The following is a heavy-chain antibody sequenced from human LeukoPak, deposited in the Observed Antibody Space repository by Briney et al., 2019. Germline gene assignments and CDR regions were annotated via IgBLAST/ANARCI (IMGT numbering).Heavy chain of an antibody. V-gene: IGHV3-23*01. CDR3: AKDLRDIVVAGTNIEYFQH. Sequence: GGSLRLSCAASGFTFSSYAMSWVRQAPGKGLEWVSAISGSGGSTYYADSVKGRFTISRDNSKNTLYLQMNSLRAEDTAVYYCAKDLRDIVVAGTNIEYFQHWGQGTLVTVSS. CDR2: ISGSGGST. J-gene: IGHJ1*01. CDR1: GFTFSSYA. D-gene: IGHD6-19*01.